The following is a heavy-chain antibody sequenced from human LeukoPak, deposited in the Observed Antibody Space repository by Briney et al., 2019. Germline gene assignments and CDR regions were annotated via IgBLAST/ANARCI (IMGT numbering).Heavy chain of an antibody. Sequence: PGESLRLSCTTSGFIFSNYGMHWVRQAPGKGLEWVALIRNDIPKDGINKYYADSVRGRFTISRDNSKNTVYLQMNSLRVADTAMYYCGKGDSNWGQGTLVTVSS. CDR3: GKGDSN. J-gene: IGHJ4*02. CDR2: IRNDIPKDGINK. V-gene: IGHV3-30*02. CDR1: GFIFSNYG. D-gene: IGHD6-13*01.